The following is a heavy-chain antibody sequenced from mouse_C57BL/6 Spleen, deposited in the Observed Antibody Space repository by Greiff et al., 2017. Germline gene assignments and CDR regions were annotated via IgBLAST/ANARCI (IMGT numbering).Heavy chain of an antibody. CDR3: TAQALYYFDY. CDR2: ISYDGSN. D-gene: IGHD3-2*02. Sequence: EVKLVESGPGLVKPSQSLSLTCSVTGYSITSGYYWNWIRQFPGNKLEWMGYISYDGSNNYNPSLKNRISITRDTSKNQFFLKLNSVTTEDTATYYCTAQALYYFDYWGQGTTLTVSS. V-gene: IGHV3-6*01. J-gene: IGHJ2*01. CDR1: GYSITSGYY.